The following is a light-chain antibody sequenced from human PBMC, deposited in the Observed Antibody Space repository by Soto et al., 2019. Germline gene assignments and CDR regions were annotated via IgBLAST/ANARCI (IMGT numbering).Light chain of an antibody. V-gene: IGKV3-20*01. CDR3: QQYGGSRWT. CDR2: ATS. Sequence: DIVLRQSPGILSLSPGDGATLSCCASQTVTSNYFAWYQQRPGQAPRLLIYATSKRATGIPDRFSGSGSGTDFTLTISRLDPEDFAVYYCQQYGGSRWTCGQGTKVEI. J-gene: IGKJ1*01. CDR1: QTVTSNY.